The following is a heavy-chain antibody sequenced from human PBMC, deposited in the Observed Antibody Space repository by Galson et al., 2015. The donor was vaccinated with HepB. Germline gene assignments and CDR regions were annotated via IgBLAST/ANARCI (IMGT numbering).Heavy chain of an antibody. Sequence: CAISGDSVSSNSAAWNWIRQSPSRGLEWLGRTYYRSKWYNDYAVSVKSRITINPDTSKNQFSLQLNSVTPEDTAVCFCARGGITVYGMDVWGQGTTVTVSS. V-gene: IGHV6-1*01. CDR3: ARGGITVYGMDV. J-gene: IGHJ6*02. CDR2: TYYRSKWYN. D-gene: IGHD1-20*01. CDR1: GDSVSSNSAA.